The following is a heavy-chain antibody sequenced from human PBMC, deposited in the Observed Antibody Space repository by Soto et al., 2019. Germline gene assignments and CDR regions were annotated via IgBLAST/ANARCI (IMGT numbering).Heavy chain of an antibody. CDR3: AREHPLPYDILTGNTWGYYYYMDV. V-gene: IGHV4-59*01. CDR1: GGSISSYY. CDR2: IYYSGST. D-gene: IGHD3-9*01. Sequence: SETLSLTCTVSGGSISSYYWSWIRQPPGKGLEWIGYIYYSGSTNYNPSLKSRVTISVDTSKNQFSLKLSSVTAADTAVYYCAREHPLPYDILTGNTWGYYYYMDVWGKGTTVTVSS. J-gene: IGHJ6*03.